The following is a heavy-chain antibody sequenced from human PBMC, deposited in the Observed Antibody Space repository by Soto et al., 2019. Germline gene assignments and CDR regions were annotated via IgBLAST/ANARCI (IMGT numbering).Heavy chain of an antibody. CDR2: INPQTGGT. Sequence: ASVKVSCKASGYTFTGYYIHWVREAPGQGLEWMGWINPQTGGTSYAQKFQGRVTLSRDTSINTAYLELSRLRFDDAAVYFCARERYQVISDGMDVWGQGATVTVSS. CDR3: ARERYQVISDGMDV. V-gene: IGHV1-2*02. J-gene: IGHJ6*02. D-gene: IGHD2-2*01. CDR1: GYTFTGYY.